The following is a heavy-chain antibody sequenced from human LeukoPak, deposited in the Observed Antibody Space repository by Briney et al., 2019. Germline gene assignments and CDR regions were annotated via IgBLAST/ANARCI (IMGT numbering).Heavy chain of an antibody. V-gene: IGHV4-59*01. CDR3: ARPSYYDDAFDF. Sequence: PSETLSLTCTVSGGSISNYYWNWIRLPPGKGLEWIGSFSNSGRTNSNPSLKTRVTISVHTSKNQFSLRLTSVTAADTAVYYCARPSYYDDAFDFWGQGTLVTVSS. J-gene: IGHJ4*02. CDR1: GGSISNYY. CDR2: FSNSGRT. D-gene: IGHD3-22*01.